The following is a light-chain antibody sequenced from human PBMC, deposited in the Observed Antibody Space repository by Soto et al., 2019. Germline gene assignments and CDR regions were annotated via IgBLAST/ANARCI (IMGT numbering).Light chain of an antibody. CDR1: QSISPW. J-gene: IGKJ1*01. CDR3: QQYNDYSRP. Sequence: DIQMTQSPSTLSASVGDRVTITCRASQSISPWLAWYQQKPGKAPKLLIYKASTLQSEVPSRFSGSGSGTEFTLTISSLQPDDFATYYCQQYNDYSRPFGQGTKVDIK. V-gene: IGKV1-5*03. CDR2: KAS.